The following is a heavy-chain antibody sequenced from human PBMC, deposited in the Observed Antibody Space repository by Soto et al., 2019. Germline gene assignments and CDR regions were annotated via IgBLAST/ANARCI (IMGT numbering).Heavy chain of an antibody. D-gene: IGHD4-4*01. Sequence: QVLLVQSGAEVKKPGSSMKVSCKTSGGTFSSFAISWVRLVPGQGLEWMGVIIPRFATPTYAQTFQGRVSITADESTSTAYTELSRRRSEDTAVYYCARDRVMRGNSYYYGMDVWGQGTTVTVSS. V-gene: IGHV1-69*12. CDR2: IIPRFATP. CDR3: ARDRVMRGNSYYYGMDV. J-gene: IGHJ6*02. CDR1: GGTFSSFA.